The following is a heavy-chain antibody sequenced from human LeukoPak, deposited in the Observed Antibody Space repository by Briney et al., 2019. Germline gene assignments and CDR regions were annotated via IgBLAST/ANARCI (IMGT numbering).Heavy chain of an antibody. Sequence: ASVKVSRKASGYTFTSYAMHWVRQAPGQRLEWMGWINAGNGNTKYSQKFQGRVTITRDTSASTAYMELSSLRSEDTAVYYCARDPYGDYGFDYWGQGTLVTVSS. CDR1: GYTFTSYA. V-gene: IGHV1-3*01. CDR3: ARDPYGDYGFDY. CDR2: INAGNGNT. D-gene: IGHD4-17*01. J-gene: IGHJ4*02.